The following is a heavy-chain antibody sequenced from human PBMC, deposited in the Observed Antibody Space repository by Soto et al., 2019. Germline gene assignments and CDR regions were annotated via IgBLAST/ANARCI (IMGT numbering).Heavy chain of an antibody. CDR1: RYSFLNYW. CDR3: ARSRRGAYSSGWYSPSGYYNYGIDV. Sequence: ESLKIPCKGSRYSFLNYWIGWGRQMPGKGLKWKGIIYPGDSDTKYSPSLQGQVSISADTSISTAYLQWTSLKASDTAMYYCARSRRGAYSSGWYSPSGYYNYGIDVWGQGTKVTVSS. CDR2: IYPGDSDT. V-gene: IGHV5-51*01. J-gene: IGHJ6*02. D-gene: IGHD6-19*01.